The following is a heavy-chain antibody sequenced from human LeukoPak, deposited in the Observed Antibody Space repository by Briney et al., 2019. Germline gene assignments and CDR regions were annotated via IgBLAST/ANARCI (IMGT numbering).Heavy chain of an antibody. CDR2: ISLSGSTV. D-gene: IGHD2-15*01. CDR1: GFTFSNFA. CDR3: ARGYCGGGSCYTY. J-gene: IGHJ4*02. Sequence: GGSLRLSCAASGFTFSNFAMNWVRQAPGKGLEWISYISLSGSTVFYADSVKGRFTISRDNTKNSLYLQMNSLRAEDTAAYYCARGYCGGGSCYTYWGQGTLVTVSS. V-gene: IGHV3-48*03.